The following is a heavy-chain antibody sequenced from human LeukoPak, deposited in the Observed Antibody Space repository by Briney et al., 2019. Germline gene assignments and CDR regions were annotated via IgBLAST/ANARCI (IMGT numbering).Heavy chain of an antibody. J-gene: IGHJ4*02. V-gene: IGHV3-30*18. CDR1: GFTFSSYG. CDR3: AKADGDYDPPDY. CDR2: ISYDGSNK. Sequence: GGSLRLSCAAPGFTFSSYGMHWVRQAPGKGLEWVAVISYDGSNKYYADSVKGRFTISRDNSKNTLYLQMNSLRAEDTAVYYCAKADGDYDPPDYWGQGTLVTVSS. D-gene: IGHD4-17*01.